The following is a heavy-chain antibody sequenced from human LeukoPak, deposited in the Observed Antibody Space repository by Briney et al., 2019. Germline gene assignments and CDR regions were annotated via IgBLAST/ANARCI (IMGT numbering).Heavy chain of an antibody. CDR1: GDSITNDNYY. D-gene: IGHD3-16*01. Sequence: SETLSLTCTVSGDSITNDNYYWTWIRQSAGKGLEWIGRIYTSGSTDYNPSLKSRVTISVDTSKNQIFLKLTSVAAADTAVYYCARGIMITMIGFDSWGPGTLVTVSS. CDR2: IYTSGST. V-gene: IGHV4-61*02. J-gene: IGHJ4*02. CDR3: ARGIMITMIGFDS.